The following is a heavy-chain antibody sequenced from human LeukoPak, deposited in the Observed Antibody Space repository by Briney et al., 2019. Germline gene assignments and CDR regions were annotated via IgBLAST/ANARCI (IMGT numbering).Heavy chain of an antibody. CDR1: GFTFSDYW. D-gene: IGHD1-26*01. V-gene: IGHV3-7*01. J-gene: IGHJ4*02. CDR2: IKQDGSDK. Sequence: EESLRLSCVASGFTFSDYWMTWVRQAPGKGLEWVANIKQDGSDKKYVDFVKGRFTISRDNAKNSLYLQMDSLRDEDTAVYYCARGGGDFWGQGTLVTVTS. CDR3: ARGGGDF.